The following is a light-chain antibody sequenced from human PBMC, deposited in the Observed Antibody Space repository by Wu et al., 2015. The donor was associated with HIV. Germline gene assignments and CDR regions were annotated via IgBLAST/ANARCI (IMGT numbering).Light chain of an antibody. V-gene: IGKV1-5*03. Sequence: DIQMTQSPSTLSASVGDRVTITCRASRNINTWLAWYQQKPGTAPKLLIYEASALENGVPSRFSGSGSGTEFTLTISSLQPDDFATYYCQQYYSYSTFGQGTKVEIK. CDR1: RNINTW. CDR3: QQYYSYST. J-gene: IGKJ1*01. CDR2: EAS.